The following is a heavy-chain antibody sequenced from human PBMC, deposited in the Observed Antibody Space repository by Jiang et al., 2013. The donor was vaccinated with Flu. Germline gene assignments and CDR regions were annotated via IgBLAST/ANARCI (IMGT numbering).Heavy chain of an antibody. Sequence: CTVSGDSINSYYWSWIRQPPGKGLEWLGYIYYRGSTSYNPSLKSRVTISIDTPKNQFSLKLTSVTAADTAVYYCARGNYYGSGTFNGNWFDPWGQGTLVTVSS. CDR1: GDSINSYY. J-gene: IGHJ5*02. CDR3: ARGNYYGSGTFNGNWFDP. CDR2: IYYRGST. D-gene: IGHD3-10*01. V-gene: IGHV4-59*13.